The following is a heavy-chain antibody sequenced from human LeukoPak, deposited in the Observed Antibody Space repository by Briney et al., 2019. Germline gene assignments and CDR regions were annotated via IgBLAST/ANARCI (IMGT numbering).Heavy chain of an antibody. CDR2: ITSSGSTI. V-gene: IGHV3-48*03. Sequence: GGSLRLSCAASRFTFSNYWMSWVRQAPGKGLEWVSYITSSGSTIYYADSVKGRFTISRDNAKNSLYLQMNSLRAEDTAVYYCARESSSSSWSPGYFDYWGQGTLVTVSS. J-gene: IGHJ4*02. D-gene: IGHD6-13*01. CDR1: RFTFSNYW. CDR3: ARESSSSSWSPGYFDY.